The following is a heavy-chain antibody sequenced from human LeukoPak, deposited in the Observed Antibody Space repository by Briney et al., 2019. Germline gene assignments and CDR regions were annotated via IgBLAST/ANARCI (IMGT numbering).Heavy chain of an antibody. CDR1: GFTFSNYA. D-gene: IGHD2/OR15-2a*01. CDR3: ARDFQRFCTLHWFDP. Sequence: GGSLRLSCAASGFTFSNYAMHWVRQAPGKGLEWVALMSYDGSNKYYSDSVRGRFSISRDNSKSTLYLEMNTLRAEDTAVYYCARDFQRFCTLHWFDPWGQGTLVTVSS. J-gene: IGHJ5*02. CDR2: MSYDGSNK. V-gene: IGHV3-33*05.